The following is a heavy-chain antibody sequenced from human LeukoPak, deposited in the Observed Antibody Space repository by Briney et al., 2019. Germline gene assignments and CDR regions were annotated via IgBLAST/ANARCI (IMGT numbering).Heavy chain of an antibody. V-gene: IGHV3-30*04. CDR2: ISYDGSNK. J-gene: IGHJ4*02. CDR1: GFTFSTYA. CDR3: ARDPRYFDWLLTLWYFDY. Sequence: GGSLRLSCAASGFTFSTYAMSWVRQAPGKGLEWVAVISYDGSNKYYADSVKGRFTISRDNSKNTLYLQMNSLRAEDTAVYYCARDPRYFDWLLTLWYFDYWGQGTLVTVSS. D-gene: IGHD3-9*01.